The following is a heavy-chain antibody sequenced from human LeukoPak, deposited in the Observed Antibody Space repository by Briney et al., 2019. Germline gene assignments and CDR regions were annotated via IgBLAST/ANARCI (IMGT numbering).Heavy chain of an antibody. J-gene: IGHJ4*02. CDR3: ARAAAGSAQFDY. CDR2: INPNSGGT. CDR1: GYTFTGYY. V-gene: IGHV1-2*02. D-gene: IGHD6-13*01. Sequence: GASVKVSCKASGYTFTGYYMHWVRQAPGQGLEWMGGINPNSGGTKYAQKFQGRVTMTRDTSISTAYMELSRLRCDDTAVYYCARAAAGSAQFDYWGQGTLVTVSS.